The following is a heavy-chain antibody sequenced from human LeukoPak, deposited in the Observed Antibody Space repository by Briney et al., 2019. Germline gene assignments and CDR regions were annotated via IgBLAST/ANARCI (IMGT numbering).Heavy chain of an antibody. CDR2: INPNSGGT. CDR1: GYTFTGYY. CDR3: ARDGPYGSGSYEGY. Sequence: ASVKVACKASGYTFTGYYMDWVRQAPGQGLEWIGWINPNSGGTNYAQKFQGRVTMTRDTSISTAYMELSRLRSDDTAVYYCARDGPYGSGSYEGYWGQGTLVTVSS. J-gene: IGHJ4*02. V-gene: IGHV1-2*02. D-gene: IGHD3-10*01.